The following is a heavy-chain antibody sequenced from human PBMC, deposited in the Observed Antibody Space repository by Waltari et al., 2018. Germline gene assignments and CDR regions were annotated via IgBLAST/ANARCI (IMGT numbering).Heavy chain of an antibody. D-gene: IGHD2-15*01. CDR1: NGPISSYS. V-gene: IGHV4-4*07. J-gene: IGHJ2*01. CDR3: ARKDSSYWYFDL. Sequence: QVQLQESCPGLVKPSETLSLTCTVSNGPISSYSWRWIRQPAGRGLEWIGRVYASGSADYNPSLKSRVSMSVDTSKNQFSLKLTSVTAADTAVYYCARKDSSYWYFDLWGRGTLVTVSS. CDR2: VYASGSA.